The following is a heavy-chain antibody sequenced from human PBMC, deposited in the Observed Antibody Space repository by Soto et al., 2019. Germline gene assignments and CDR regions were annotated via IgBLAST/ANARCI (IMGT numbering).Heavy chain of an antibody. J-gene: IGHJ6*02. CDR3: VRDHWVDSSWTNYYYYGVDV. Sequence: PSETLSLTCTVSGDSVSNTDYYWNWVRQPPGKGLEWIASIYYSGSISYNPSLASRVAISADTSKNQFSLNLNSVTAADTAVYYCVRDHWVDSSWTNYYYYGVDVWGQGTTVTVYS. CDR2: IYYSGSI. D-gene: IGHD6-13*01. V-gene: IGHV4-30-4*01. CDR1: GDSVSNTDYY.